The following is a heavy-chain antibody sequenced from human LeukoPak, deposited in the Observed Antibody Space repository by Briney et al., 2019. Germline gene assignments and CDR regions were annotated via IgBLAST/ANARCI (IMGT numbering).Heavy chain of an antibody. J-gene: IGHJ6*03. CDR1: GYTFTGYY. CDR3: ARDIVLMVYAPNDYYYYYYMDV. Sequence: ASVKVSCKASGYTFTGYYMHWVRQAPGQGLEWMGWINPNSGGTNYAQEFQGRVTMTRDTSISTAYMELSRLRSDDTAVYYCARDIVLMVYAPNDYYYYYYMDVWGKGTTVTVSS. CDR2: INPNSGGT. D-gene: IGHD2-8*01. V-gene: IGHV1-2*02.